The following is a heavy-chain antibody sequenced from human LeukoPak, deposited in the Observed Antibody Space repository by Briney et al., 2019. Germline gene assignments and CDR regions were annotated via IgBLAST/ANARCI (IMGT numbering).Heavy chain of an antibody. V-gene: IGHV3-23*01. CDR2: ISGSGGST. J-gene: IGHJ4*02. D-gene: IGHD3-10*01. Sequence: GGSLRLSCAASGFTFSSYAMSWVRQAPGKGLEWVSAISGSGGSTYYADSVKGRFTISRDNSKNTLYLQMNSLRAEDTAVYYCAKVAGLWFGELWDYYLDYWGQGTLVTVSS. CDR1: GFTFSSYA. CDR3: AKVAGLWFGELWDYYLDY.